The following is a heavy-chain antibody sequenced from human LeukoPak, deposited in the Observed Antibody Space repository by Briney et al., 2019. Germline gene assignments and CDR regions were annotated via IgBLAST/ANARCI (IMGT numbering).Heavy chain of an antibody. V-gene: IGHV3-21*01. CDR2: ISSSSSYI. J-gene: IGHJ4*02. Sequence: GGSLRLSCAASGFTFSSCAMSWVRQAPGKGLEWVSSISSSSSYIYYADSVKGRFTISRDNAKNSLYLQMNSLRAEDTAVYYCAREGPGFDYWGQGTLVTVSS. CDR3: AREGPGFDY. CDR1: GFTFSSCA.